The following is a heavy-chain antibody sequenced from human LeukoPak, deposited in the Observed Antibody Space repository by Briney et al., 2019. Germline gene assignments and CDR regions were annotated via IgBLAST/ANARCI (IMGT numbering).Heavy chain of an antibody. CDR3: ARDGGTSTPFDY. CDR2: IYSGGST. Sequence: PGGSLRLSCAASGFTVSSNYMSWVRQAPGKGLEWVSVIYSGGSTYYADSVKGRFTISRDNSKNTLYLQMNSLTPEDTAVYYCARDGGTSTPFDYWGQGTLVTVSS. D-gene: IGHD2-15*01. CDR1: GFTVSSNY. J-gene: IGHJ4*02. V-gene: IGHV3-66*01.